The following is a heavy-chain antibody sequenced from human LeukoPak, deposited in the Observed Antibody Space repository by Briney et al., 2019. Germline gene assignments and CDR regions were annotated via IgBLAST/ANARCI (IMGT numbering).Heavy chain of an antibody. D-gene: IGHD2-15*01. CDR2: IYYSGST. CDR3: ARGRRSLSIVVVVAATQRAFDI. J-gene: IGHJ3*02. V-gene: IGHV4-39*07. CDR1: GGSISSSSYY. Sequence: SETLSLTCTVSGGSISSSSYYWGWIRQPPGKGLEWIGSIYYSGSTNYNPSLKSRVTISVDTSKNQFSLKLSSVTAADTAVYYCARGRRSLSIVVVVAATQRAFDIWGQGTMVTVSS.